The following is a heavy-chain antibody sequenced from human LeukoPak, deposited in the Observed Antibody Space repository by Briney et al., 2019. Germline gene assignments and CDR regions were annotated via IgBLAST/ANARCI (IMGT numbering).Heavy chain of an antibody. V-gene: IGHV3-30*18. Sequence: GGSLRLSCAASGFRFSSYGMHWVRQAPGRGLEWVAVISYDGSNQYYADSVKGRFTISRDNSKNTLYLQMNSLRGADTAVYYCAKAHTVTTLYWFDPWGQGTLVTVSS. D-gene: IGHD4-17*01. J-gene: IGHJ5*02. CDR2: ISYDGSNQ. CDR3: AKAHTVTTLYWFDP. CDR1: GFRFSSYG.